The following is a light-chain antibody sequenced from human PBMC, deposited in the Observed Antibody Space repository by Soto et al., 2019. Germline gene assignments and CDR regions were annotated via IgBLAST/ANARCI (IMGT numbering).Light chain of an antibody. Sequence: DIHLTQSPSFLSASVGDRVTVTCRASQDISTYLAWFQQKPGKAPQLLVYPASTLQGGVPSRFSGRGSVTEFSLTISSLQPEDFATYYCQQLRTYPYTFGQGTKLDIK. V-gene: IGKV1-9*01. J-gene: IGKJ2*01. CDR2: PAS. CDR3: QQLRTYPYT. CDR1: QDISTY.